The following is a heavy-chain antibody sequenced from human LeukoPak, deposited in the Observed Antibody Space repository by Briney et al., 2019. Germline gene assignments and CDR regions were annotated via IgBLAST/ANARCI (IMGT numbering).Heavy chain of an antibody. D-gene: IGHD3-3*01. CDR1: GGSISSGDYY. J-gene: IGHJ5*02. CDR2: IYYSGST. V-gene: IGHV4-30-4*01. Sequence: SETLSLTCTVSGGSISSGDYYWSWIRQPPGKGLEWIGYIYYSGSTYYNPSLKSRVTISVDTSKNQFSLKLSSVTAADTAVYYCASSKYYDFWSGPLNWFGPWGQGTLVTVSS. CDR3: ASSKYYDFWSGPLNWFGP.